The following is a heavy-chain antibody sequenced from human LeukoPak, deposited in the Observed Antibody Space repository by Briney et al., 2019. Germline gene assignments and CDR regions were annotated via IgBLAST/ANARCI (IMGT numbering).Heavy chain of an antibody. CDR3: ARVGSSSWLWYFDY. J-gene: IGHJ4*02. CDR1: GGSISCYY. V-gene: IGHV4-4*07. CDR2: IYTSGST. Sequence: SETLSLTCTGSGGSISCYYWSWIRQPAGKGLEWIGRIYTSGSTNYNPSLKSRVTMSVDTSKNQFSLKLSSVTAADTAVYYCARVGSSSWLWYFDYWGQGTLVTVSS. D-gene: IGHD6-13*01.